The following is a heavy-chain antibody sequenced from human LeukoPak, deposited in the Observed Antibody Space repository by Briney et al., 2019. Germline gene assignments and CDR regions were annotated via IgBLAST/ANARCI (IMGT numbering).Heavy chain of an antibody. Sequence: QPGESLRLSCEASGFTFSNYVIHWVRQAPGKWLEWLAVISYDGTNKYYTDSVKGRFTISRDHSKTTVDLQMDSLRGADTAVYYCARSPTYYYMDVWGKGTTVTVSS. CDR3: ARSPTYYYMDV. V-gene: IGHV3-30-3*01. CDR1: GFTFSNYV. CDR2: ISYDGTNK. J-gene: IGHJ6*03.